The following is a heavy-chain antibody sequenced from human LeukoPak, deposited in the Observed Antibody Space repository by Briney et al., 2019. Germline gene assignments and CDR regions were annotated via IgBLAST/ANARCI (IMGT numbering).Heavy chain of an antibody. CDR3: ARGYYDILTDSYYFDY. J-gene: IGHJ4*02. D-gene: IGHD3-9*01. Sequence: ASETLSLTCTVSGGSISSYYWSRIRQPAGKGLEWIGRIYTSGSTNYNPSLKSRVTISVDTSKNQFSLKLSSVTAADTAVYYCARGYYDILTDSYYFDYWGQGTLVTVSS. V-gene: IGHV4-4*07. CDR2: IYTSGST. CDR1: GGSISSYY.